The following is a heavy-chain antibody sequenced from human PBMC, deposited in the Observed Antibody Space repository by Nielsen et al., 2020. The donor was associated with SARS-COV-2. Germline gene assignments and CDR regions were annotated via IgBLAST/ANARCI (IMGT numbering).Heavy chain of an antibody. D-gene: IGHD1-7*01. CDR2: IGTAGDT. Sequence: LKISCAASGFTFSSHDMHWVRQATGKGLEWVSAIGTAGDTYYPGSVKGRFTISRENAKNSLYLQMNSLRAGDTAVYYCARVNWNYGAFDIWGQGTMVTVSS. CDR3: ARVNWNYGAFDI. V-gene: IGHV3-13*04. J-gene: IGHJ3*02. CDR1: GFTFSSHD.